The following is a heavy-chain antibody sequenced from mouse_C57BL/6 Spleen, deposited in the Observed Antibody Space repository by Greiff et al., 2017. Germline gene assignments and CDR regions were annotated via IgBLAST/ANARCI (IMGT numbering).Heavy chain of an antibody. D-gene: IGHD3-3*01. V-gene: IGHV1-4*01. CDR2: INPSSGYT. CDR1: GYTFTSYT. CDR3: ARSRGDVLDY. J-gene: IGHJ2*01. Sequence: QVQLQQSGAELARPGASVKMSCKASGYTFTSYTMHWVKQRPGQGLEWIGYINPSSGYTKYNQKFKDQATLTADKSSSTAYLQLSSLTSEDSAVYYCARSRGDVLDYWGQGTTLTVSS.